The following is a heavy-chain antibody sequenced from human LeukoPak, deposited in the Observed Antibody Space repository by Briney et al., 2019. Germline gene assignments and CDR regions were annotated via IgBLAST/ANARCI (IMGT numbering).Heavy chain of an antibody. CDR1: GFTLDDYT. CDR2: ISWDGSST. J-gene: IGHJ4*02. Sequence: GGSLRLSCAASGFTLDDYTMHWVRQTPGKGLEWVSLISWDGSSTYYADSMKGRFTISRDNSKNSLYLQMNSLRTEDTALYCCAKDIGVGSCNGCLFDYWGQGTLVTVST. D-gene: IGHD2-15*01. V-gene: IGHV3-43*01. CDR3: AKDIGVGSCNGCLFDY.